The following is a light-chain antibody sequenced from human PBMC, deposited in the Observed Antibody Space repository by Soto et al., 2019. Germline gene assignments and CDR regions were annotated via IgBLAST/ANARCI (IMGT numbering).Light chain of an antibody. J-gene: IGKJ5*01. V-gene: IGKV3-11*01. Sequence: EIVLTQSPATLSSSPGETATLSCRASQYVGSRLAWYQHKPGQAPRLLIYYMSKRATGIPARFSGSGSGTDFTLTISSLEPEDFAVYYCQQRSNFITFGQGTRLEI. CDR1: QYVGSR. CDR2: YMS. CDR3: QQRSNFIT.